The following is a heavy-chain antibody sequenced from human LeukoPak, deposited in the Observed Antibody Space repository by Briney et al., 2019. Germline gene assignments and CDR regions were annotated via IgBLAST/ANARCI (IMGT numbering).Heavy chain of an antibody. CDR2: ISYDGSNK. CDR1: GFTFSSYA. Sequence: PGGSLRLSCAASGFTFSSYAMHWVRQAPGKGLEWVAVISYDGSNKYYADSVRGRFTISRDNSKNTLFLQMNSLRADDTAVYYCAKGPNSAATGYLNWFDPWGQGTLVTVSS. J-gene: IGHJ5*02. CDR3: AKGPNSAATGYLNWFDP. D-gene: IGHD2-15*01. V-gene: IGHV3-30-3*01.